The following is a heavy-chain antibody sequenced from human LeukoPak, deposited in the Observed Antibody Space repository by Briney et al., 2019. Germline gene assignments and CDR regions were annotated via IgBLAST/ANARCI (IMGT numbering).Heavy chain of an antibody. J-gene: IGHJ3*02. CDR1: GYSISSGYY. CDR2: IYHSGST. D-gene: IGHD7-27*01. Sequence: PSETLSLTCTVSGYSISSGYYWGWIRQPPGKGLEWIGSIYHSGSTYYNPSLKSRVTISVDTSKNQFSLKLSSVTAADTAVYYCARELGTELGNAFDIWGQGTMVTVSS. V-gene: IGHV4-38-2*02. CDR3: ARELGTELGNAFDI.